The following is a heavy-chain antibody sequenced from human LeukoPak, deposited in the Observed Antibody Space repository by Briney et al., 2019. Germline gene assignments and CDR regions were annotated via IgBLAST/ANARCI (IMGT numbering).Heavy chain of an antibody. D-gene: IGHD5-12*01. CDR2: INHSGST. J-gene: IGHJ4*02. Sequence: PSETLSLTCAVYGGSFSGYYWSWIRQPPGKGLERIGEINHSGSTNYNPSLKSRVTISVDTSKNQFSLKLSSVTAADTAVYYCACTRGYSGYDSRRSTLDYWGQGTLVTVSS. CDR1: GGSFSGYY. V-gene: IGHV4-34*01. CDR3: ACTRGYSGYDSRRSTLDY.